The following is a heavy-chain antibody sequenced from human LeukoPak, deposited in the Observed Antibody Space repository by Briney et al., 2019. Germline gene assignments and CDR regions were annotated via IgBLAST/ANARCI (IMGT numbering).Heavy chain of an antibody. CDR3: ANGGSIAVATPLDY. CDR2: ITGSGGRT. V-gene: IGHV3-23*01. D-gene: IGHD6-19*01. CDR1: GFTFSSYA. Sequence: GGSLRLSCAASGFTFSSYAMSWVRQAPGKGLEWVSGITGSGGRTYYADSVKGRFTISRDNSKNTLYLQMNSLRAEDTAVYYCANGGSIAVATPLDYWGQGTLVTVSS. J-gene: IGHJ4*02.